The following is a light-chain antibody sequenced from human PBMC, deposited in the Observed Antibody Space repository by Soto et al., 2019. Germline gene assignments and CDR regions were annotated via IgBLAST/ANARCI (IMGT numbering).Light chain of an antibody. V-gene: IGKV3-11*01. CDR2: DAS. CDR1: QSVSSN. Sequence: EIVLTQSPATLSLSPGEGATLSCWANQSVSSNLVWYQQKPGQATRLLMYDASKRATDIPHRVSGSGSGTDFTLTISSLEPEDFAVYFCQQRSKWPWTLGQGTKVDIK. J-gene: IGKJ1*01. CDR3: QQRSKWPWT.